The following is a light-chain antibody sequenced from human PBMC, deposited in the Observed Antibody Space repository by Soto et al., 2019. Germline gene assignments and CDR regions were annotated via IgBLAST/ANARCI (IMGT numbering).Light chain of an antibody. CDR2: GAS. Sequence: EIVMTQSPATLSVSPGERATLSCRASQSVNSNLAWYQQKPGQAPRLLIYGASTRAAGIPARFSGSGSGTEFTLTISSLQSEDCAVYYCQQYTNWPLMYTFGQGTKLEIK. CDR1: QSVNSN. CDR3: QQYTNWPLMYT. J-gene: IGKJ2*01. V-gene: IGKV3-15*01.